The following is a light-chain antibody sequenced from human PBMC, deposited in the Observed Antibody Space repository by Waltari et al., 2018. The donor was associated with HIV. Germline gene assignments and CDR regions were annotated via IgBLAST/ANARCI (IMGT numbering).Light chain of an antibody. CDR3: QQYYNSPPV. CDR1: QSLLLSSINKNY. CDR2: WAS. J-gene: IGKJ4*01. V-gene: IGKV4-1*01. Sequence: DIVMTQSPDSLVVSLGERATINCKSSQSLLLSSINKNYLAWHQQKPGQPPKLLIYWASTRESGVTDRFSGSGSGTDFTLTVSSLQAEDVAVDYCQQYYNSPPVFGGGTKVEIK.